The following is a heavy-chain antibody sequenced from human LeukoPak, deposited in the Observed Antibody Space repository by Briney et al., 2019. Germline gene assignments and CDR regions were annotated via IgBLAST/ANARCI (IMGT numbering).Heavy chain of an antibody. Sequence: GASVKVSCTASGGTFSGYAISWVRQAPGQGLEWMGGIIPIFGTANYAQKFQGRVTITSDESTSTAHMDLSSLRSEDTAVYYCARVYDSSGYYRAAGAFDIWRQGTMVTVSS. V-gene: IGHV1-69*13. CDR1: GGTFSGYA. CDR2: IIPIFGTA. CDR3: ARVYDSSGYYRAAGAFDI. D-gene: IGHD3-22*01. J-gene: IGHJ3*02.